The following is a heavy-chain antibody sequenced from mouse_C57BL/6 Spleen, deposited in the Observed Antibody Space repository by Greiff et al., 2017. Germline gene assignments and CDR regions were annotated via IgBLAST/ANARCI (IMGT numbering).Heavy chain of an antibody. CDR1: GYTFTSYW. Sequence: QVQLQQPGAELVKPGASVKLSCKASGYTFTSYWMHWVKQRPGRGLEWIGWIDPDSGGTKYNEKFKNKATLTVDKPSSTAYMQLISLSSEDSAVYYCARSGAYDGYYVDYWGQGTTLTVSS. CDR3: ARSGAYDGYYVDY. J-gene: IGHJ2*01. CDR2: IDPDSGGT. D-gene: IGHD2-3*01. V-gene: IGHV1-72*01.